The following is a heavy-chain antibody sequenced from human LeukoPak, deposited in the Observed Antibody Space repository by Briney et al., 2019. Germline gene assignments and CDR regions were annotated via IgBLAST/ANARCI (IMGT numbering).Heavy chain of an antibody. J-gene: IGHJ4*02. V-gene: IGHV3-21*04. Sequence: GGSLRLSCAASGFTFSSYSMNWVRQAPGKGLEWVSSISSSSSYIYYADSVKGRFTISRDNAKNTLSLHMNSLRAEDTAVYSCAKGYYGSGSYGWFDYWGQGTLVTVSS. CDR2: ISSSSSYI. CDR1: GFTFSSYS. CDR3: AKGYYGSGSYGWFDY. D-gene: IGHD3-10*01.